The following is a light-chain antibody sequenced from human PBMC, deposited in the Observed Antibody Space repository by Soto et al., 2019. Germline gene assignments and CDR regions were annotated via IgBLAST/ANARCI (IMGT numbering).Light chain of an antibody. CDR1: QSVSIY. CDR2: DGS. CDR3: QQRINWPLT. Sequence: EIVLTQSPATLSLSPGERATLSCRASQSVSIYLAWYQQKPGQAPRILIYDGSKRATGIPARFSGSGSGTDFTLTISSLEPEDFVVYYCQQRINWPLTFGGGTKVEIK. V-gene: IGKV3-11*01. J-gene: IGKJ4*01.